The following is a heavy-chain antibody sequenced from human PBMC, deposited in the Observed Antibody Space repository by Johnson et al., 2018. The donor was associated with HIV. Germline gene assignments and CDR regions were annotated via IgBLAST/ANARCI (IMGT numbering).Heavy chain of an antibody. CDR1: GFTFSSYA. J-gene: IGHJ3*02. CDR3: AKDMTPSQLAAFDI. D-gene: IGHD6-13*01. V-gene: IGHV3-30-3*02. CDR2: ISYDGSNK. Sequence: QVQLVESGGGVVQPGGSLRLSCAASGFTFSSYAMHWVRQAPGKGLEWVAVISYDGSNKYYADSVKGRFTISRDNSKNTLYLQMNSLRAEDTALYYCAKDMTPSQLAAFDIWGQGTMVTVSS.